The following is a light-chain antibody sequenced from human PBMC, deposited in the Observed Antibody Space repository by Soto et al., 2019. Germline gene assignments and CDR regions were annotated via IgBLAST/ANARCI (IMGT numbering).Light chain of an antibody. CDR3: HPYNKWPPYT. Sequence: EIVMTQSPANLSVSPGERATLSCRASQSVSSNLAWYQQKPGQAPRLLIYGASTRAPGIPARFSGSGSGTEFTLTISSLQSEDFAVYYCHPYNKWPPYTFGQGTKLEIK. CDR2: GAS. CDR1: QSVSSN. J-gene: IGKJ2*01. V-gene: IGKV3-15*01.